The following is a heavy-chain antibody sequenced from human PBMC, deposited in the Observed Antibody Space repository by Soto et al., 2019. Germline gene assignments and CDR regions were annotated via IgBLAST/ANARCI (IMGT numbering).Heavy chain of an antibody. Sequence: SVKVSCKDSGGLFSSFAISWVRQAPGQGLEWLGGIIPVFGTTNYAEKFQGRVTITADESTNTAYMELSSLTSGDTAMYYCARGGGPYVWFNEFWGQGTLVTVSS. D-gene: IGHD3-16*01. CDR1: GGLFSSFA. CDR2: IIPVFGTT. J-gene: IGHJ4*02. V-gene: IGHV1-69*13. CDR3: ARGGGPYVWFNEF.